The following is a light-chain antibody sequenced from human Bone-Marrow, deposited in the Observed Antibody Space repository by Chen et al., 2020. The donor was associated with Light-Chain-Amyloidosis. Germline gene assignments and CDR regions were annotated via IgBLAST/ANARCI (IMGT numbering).Light chain of an antibody. CDR2: RDT. J-gene: IGLJ2*01. V-gene: IGLV3-25*03. CDR1: DLPTKY. Sequence: SYELTQPPSVSVSPGQTARITCSGDDLPTKYAYCYQQKPGQAPVLVIHRDTERPSGISERFSGSSSGTTATLTISGVQGEDEADYHCQSADSSGTYEVIFGGGTKLTVL. CDR3: QSADSSGTYEVI.